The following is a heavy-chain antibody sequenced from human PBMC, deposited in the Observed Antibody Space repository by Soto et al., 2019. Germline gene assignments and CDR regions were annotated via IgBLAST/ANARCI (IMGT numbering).Heavy chain of an antibody. J-gene: IGHJ6*02. CDR1: GFTFDDYA. D-gene: IGHD4-4*01. CDR3: ARPKTKVTTFGMDV. V-gene: IGHV3-9*01. CDR2: ISWNSGSI. Sequence: GGSLRLSCAASGFTFDDYAMHWVRQAPGKGLEWVSGISWNSGSIGYADSVKGRFTISRDNAKNSLYLQMNSLRAEDTAVYYCARPKTKVTTFGMDVWGQGTTVTVSS.